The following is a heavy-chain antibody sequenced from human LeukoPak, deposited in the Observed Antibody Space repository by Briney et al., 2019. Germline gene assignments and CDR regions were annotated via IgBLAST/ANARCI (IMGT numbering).Heavy chain of an antibody. Sequence: GGSLRLPCTTSGFTFVDHAMSWVRQAPGKGLQWLGFIRSKAYGGTTEYAASVKGRFTISRDDSKSIAYLQMNSLKTEDTAVYYCTRDQTPYYWGQGTLVTVSS. CDR3: TRDQTPYY. V-gene: IGHV3-49*04. CDR1: GFTFVDHA. CDR2: IRSKAYGGTT. J-gene: IGHJ4*02.